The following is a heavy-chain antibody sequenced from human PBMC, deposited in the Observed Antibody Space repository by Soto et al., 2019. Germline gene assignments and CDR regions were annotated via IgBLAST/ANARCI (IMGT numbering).Heavy chain of an antibody. V-gene: IGHV1-69*08. D-gene: IGHD4-17*01. CDR3: ARDYGDYVLGRDAFDI. J-gene: IGHJ3*02. CDR1: GGTFSSYT. CDR2: IIPILGIA. Sequence: QVQLVQSGAEVKKPGSSVKVSCKASGGTFSSYTISWVRQAPGQGLEWMGRIIPILGIANYAQKFQGRVTITADKSTSIAYMGLSSLRSEDTAVYYCARDYGDYVLGRDAFDIWGQGTMVTVSS.